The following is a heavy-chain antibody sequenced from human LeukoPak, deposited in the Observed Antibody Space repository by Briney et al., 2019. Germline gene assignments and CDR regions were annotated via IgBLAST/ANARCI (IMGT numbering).Heavy chain of an antibody. CDR1: GLTFSSYV. V-gene: IGHV3-30*18. Sequence: GGSLRLSCAASGLTFSSYVMHWVRQAPGKGLEWVAVISYGGSNKYYADSVKGRFTISRDNSKNTLYLQMNSLRAEDTAVYYCAKARVVVTAIPPSYFDYWGQGTLVTVSS. J-gene: IGHJ4*02. CDR3: AKARVVVTAIPPSYFDY. CDR2: ISYGGSNK. D-gene: IGHD2-21*02.